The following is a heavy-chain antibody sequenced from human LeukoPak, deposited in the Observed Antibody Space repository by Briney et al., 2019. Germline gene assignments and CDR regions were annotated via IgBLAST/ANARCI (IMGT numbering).Heavy chain of an antibody. CDR3: ARDSSTSYYYMDV. J-gene: IGHJ6*03. CDR1: GFTFSSYW. V-gene: IGHV3-74*01. D-gene: IGHD6-13*01. CDR2: INSDGSST. Sequence: GGSLRPSCAASGFTFSSYWMHWVRQAPGKGLVWVSRINSDGSSTTYADSVKGRFTISRDNAKNTLYLQMNSLRAEDTAVYYCARDSSTSYYYMDVWGKGTTVTVSS.